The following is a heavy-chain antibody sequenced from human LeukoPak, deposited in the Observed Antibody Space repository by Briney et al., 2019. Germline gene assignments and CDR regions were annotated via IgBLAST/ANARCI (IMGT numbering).Heavy chain of an antibody. V-gene: IGHV4-38-2*02. CDR1: GYSISSDYY. D-gene: IGHD3-10*01. CDR3: ARDLSITMIRGVTFDY. J-gene: IGHJ4*02. CDR2: IYQTGST. Sequence: PSETLPLTCTVSGYSISSDYYWGWIRPPPGKGLEWIGNIYQTGSTYSNPSLTSRVTISIDTSRNQFSLKLSSVTAADTAVYYCARDLSITMIRGVTFDYWGQGALVTVSS.